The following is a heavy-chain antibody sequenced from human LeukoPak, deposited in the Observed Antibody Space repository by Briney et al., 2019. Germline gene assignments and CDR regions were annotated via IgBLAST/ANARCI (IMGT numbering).Heavy chain of an antibody. Sequence: GGSLRLSCVASEFTFRSYWMSWVRQAPGKGLEWVANIGEDGSERYYVDSVKGRFTISRDNAKNSLYLQMNSLRDEDTAVYYCARAGAIGTVDYWGQGTLVTVSS. J-gene: IGHJ4*02. CDR1: EFTFRSYW. V-gene: IGHV3-7*01. CDR2: IGEDGSER. D-gene: IGHD1-26*01. CDR3: ARAGAIGTVDY.